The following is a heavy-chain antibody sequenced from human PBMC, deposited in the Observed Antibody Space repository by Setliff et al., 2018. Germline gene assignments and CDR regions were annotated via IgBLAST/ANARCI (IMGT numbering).Heavy chain of an antibody. CDR2: INPSSGGT. J-gene: IGHJ5*02. CDR1: RYTFNDYY. V-gene: IGHV1-2*06. D-gene: IGHD3-9*01. CDR3: VRSNYDILTRNWFDP. Sequence: ASVKVSCKAFRYTFNDYYIHWVRQTPGQGLEWMGRINPSSGGTDDAQNFLGRVTMTRDTSISTAYMELSRLRSDDTAVYYCVRSNYDILTRNWFDPWGQGTLVTVSS.